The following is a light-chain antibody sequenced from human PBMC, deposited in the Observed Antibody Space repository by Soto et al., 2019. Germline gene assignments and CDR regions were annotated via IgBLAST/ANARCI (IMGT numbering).Light chain of an antibody. J-gene: IGKJ1*01. Sequence: EIVITQSPATLSVSPGERATLCCRASQSVSSNLAWYQQKPGQAPRLLIYGASTRATGIPARFSGSGSETEFTLTISSLQSEDFAVYYCQQYNNWPPWTFGQGTKVDI. CDR3: QQYNNWPPWT. V-gene: IGKV3-15*01. CDR1: QSVSSN. CDR2: GAS.